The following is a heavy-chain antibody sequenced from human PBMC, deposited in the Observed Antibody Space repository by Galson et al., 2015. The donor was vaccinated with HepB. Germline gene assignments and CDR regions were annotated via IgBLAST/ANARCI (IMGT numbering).Heavy chain of an antibody. CDR1: GFTVSSNY. CDR2: IYSGGST. Sequence: SLRLSCAASGFTVSSNYMSWVRQAPGKGLEWVSVIYSGGSTYYADSVKGRFTISRDNSKNTLYLQMNSLRAEDTAVYYCASAGFGASSPDYWGQGTLVTVSS. J-gene: IGHJ4*02. V-gene: IGHV3-53*01. CDR3: ASAGFGASSPDY. D-gene: IGHD3-10*01.